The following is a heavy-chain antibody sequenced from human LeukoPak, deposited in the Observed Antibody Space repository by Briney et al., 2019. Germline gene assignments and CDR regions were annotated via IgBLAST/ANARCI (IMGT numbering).Heavy chain of an antibody. V-gene: IGHV4-39*01. CDR2: IYYSGST. J-gene: IGHJ4*02. CDR3: ARQRYCSSTSCYGGGGYFDY. D-gene: IGHD2-2*01. CDR1: GGSISISSYY. Sequence: SETLSLTCTVSGGSISISSYYWGWIRQPPGKGLEWIGSIYYSGSTYYNPSLKSRVTISVDTSKNQFSLKLSSVTAADTAVYYCARQRYCSSTSCYGGGGYFDYWGQGTLVTVSS.